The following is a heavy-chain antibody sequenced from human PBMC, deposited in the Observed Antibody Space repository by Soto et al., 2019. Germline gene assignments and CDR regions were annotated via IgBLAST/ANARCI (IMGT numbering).Heavy chain of an antibody. Sequence: EVQLVESGGGLVQPGGSLRLSCAASRFTLSGYEMHWVRQLTGKRLEWVSSIAAAGDTFYSGSVQGRFTISREDAKHSLFLPMDSLRAEDTAVYYCERTRGNRIAAAAAYWIHSWGQATLVTVS. CDR2: IAAAGDT. CDR3: ERTRGNRIAAAAAYWIHS. V-gene: IGHV3-13*04. CDR1: RFTLSGYE. D-gene: IGHD6-13*01. J-gene: IGHJ5*01.